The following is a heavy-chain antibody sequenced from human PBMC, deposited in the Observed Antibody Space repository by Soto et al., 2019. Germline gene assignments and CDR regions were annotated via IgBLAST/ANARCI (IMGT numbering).Heavy chain of an antibody. CDR1: GFGFSSYW. Sequence: EVQLVESGGDLVQPGGSLRLSCAASGFGFSSYWMTWVRQAPVKGLEWVANIKQDGREKYYVASVKGRFTISRDNGNNLLYLQMDSLTPDDTAVYYCAGDGVRNGAYNGWLDPWGQGTLVTVSS. CDR3: AGDGVRNGAYNGWLDP. D-gene: IGHD3-10*01. CDR2: IKQDGREK. J-gene: IGHJ5*02. V-gene: IGHV3-7*03.